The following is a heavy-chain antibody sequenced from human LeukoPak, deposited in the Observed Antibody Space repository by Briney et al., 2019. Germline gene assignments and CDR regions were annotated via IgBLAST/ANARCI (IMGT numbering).Heavy chain of an antibody. CDR3: ARGGYSSPWATLHY. CDR2: VYIGGTT. CDR1: GFTVSSNY. V-gene: IGHV3-53*01. Sequence: GGSLRLACAASGFTVSSNYMSWVRQAPGKGLEWVSVVYIGGTTYYADSVKGRFTISRDNSKNTVYLQMNSLRADDTAVYYCARGGYSSPWATLHYWGQGTLVIVSS. J-gene: IGHJ4*02. D-gene: IGHD6-19*01.